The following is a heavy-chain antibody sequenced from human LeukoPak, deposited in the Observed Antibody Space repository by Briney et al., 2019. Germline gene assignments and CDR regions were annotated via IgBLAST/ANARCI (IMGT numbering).Heavy chain of an antibody. CDR1: GGTFSSHA. D-gene: IGHD1-26*01. CDR3: ARISLGAIWGYYYGMDV. CDR2: IIPIFDTA. J-gene: IGHJ6*02. Sequence: ASVKVSCKASGGTFSSHAISWVRQAPGQGLVWMGGIIPIFDTADYAQKFQGRVTITADESTSTAYMELSSLRSEDTAVFYCARISLGAIWGYYYGMDVWGQGTTVTVSS. V-gene: IGHV1-69*01.